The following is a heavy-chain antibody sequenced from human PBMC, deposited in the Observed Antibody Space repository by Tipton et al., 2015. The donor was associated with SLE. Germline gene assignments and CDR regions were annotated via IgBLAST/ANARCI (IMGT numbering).Heavy chain of an antibody. CDR1: GGSISSYY. CDR3: AREELTGMDV. V-gene: IGHV4-59*01. CDR2: IYYSGST. J-gene: IGHJ6*02. D-gene: IGHD1-7*01. Sequence: TLSLTCTVSGGSISSYYWSWIRQPPGKGLEWIGYIYYSGSTNYNPSLKSRVTISVDTSKNQFSLKLSSVTAADTAVYYCAREELTGMDVWGQGPTVTVSS.